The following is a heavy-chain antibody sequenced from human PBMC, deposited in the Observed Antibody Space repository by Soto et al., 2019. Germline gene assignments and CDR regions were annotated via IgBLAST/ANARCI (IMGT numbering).Heavy chain of an antibody. CDR1: GYTFTGYY. J-gene: IGHJ4*02. CDR3: ARSYCSGGSCYSDSGY. Sequence: QVQLVQSGAEVKKPGASVKVSCKASGYTFTGYYMHWVRQAPEQGLEWMGWINPNSGGTNYAQKFQGRVTMTRDTSISTAYMELSRLRSDDTAVYYCARSYCSGGSCYSDSGYWGQGTLVTVSS. D-gene: IGHD2-15*01. V-gene: IGHV1-2*02. CDR2: INPNSGGT.